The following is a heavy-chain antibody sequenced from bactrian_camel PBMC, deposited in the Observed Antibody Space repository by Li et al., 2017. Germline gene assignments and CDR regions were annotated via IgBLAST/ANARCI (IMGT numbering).Heavy chain of an antibody. D-gene: IGHD6*01. V-gene: IGHV3S40*01. J-gene: IGHJ6*01. CDR1: GFQFSDYP. Sequence: DVQLVESGGGLVQPGGSLRLSCSASGFQFSDYPMSWVREAPGKGLEWVSTIDSGGARTYYTDSVKGRFTITQDKAKNTLYLQMNSLKPEDTAMYYCAADCGGAWYGGGGSKNDFGYRGQGTQVTVSS. CDR3: AADCGGAWYGGGGSKNDFGY. CDR2: IDSGGART.